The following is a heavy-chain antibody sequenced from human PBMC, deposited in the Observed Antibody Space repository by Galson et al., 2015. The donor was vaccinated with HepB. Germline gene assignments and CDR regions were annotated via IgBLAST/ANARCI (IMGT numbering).Heavy chain of an antibody. CDR1: GYTFTSYA. Sequence: SVKVSCKASGYTFTSYAITWVRQAPVQGLEWMGWLSAYNGNKNYAQTLQGRVTMTTDTSTSTAYMELRSLRSADTAVYYCARGPIAPGIAAAGYFDYWGQGTLVTVSS. D-gene: IGHD6-13*01. V-gene: IGHV1-18*01. J-gene: IGHJ4*02. CDR3: ARGPIAPGIAAAGYFDY. CDR2: LSAYNGNK.